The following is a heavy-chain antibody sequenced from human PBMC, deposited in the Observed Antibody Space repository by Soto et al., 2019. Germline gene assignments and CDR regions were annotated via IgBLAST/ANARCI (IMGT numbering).Heavy chain of an antibody. Sequence: QVQLVESGGGVVQPGRSLRLSCAASGFTFSSYTMYWVREGPGKGLEWVAGISNNGINKDYADSVKGRFIVSRDNSKNTLKLQINSLRRDDAAIYYCAREWSISVGAPGYWGQGTLVTVSS. CDR2: ISNNGINK. CDR1: GFTFSSYT. D-gene: IGHD6-19*01. CDR3: AREWSISVGAPGY. V-gene: IGHV3-30-3*01. J-gene: IGHJ4*02.